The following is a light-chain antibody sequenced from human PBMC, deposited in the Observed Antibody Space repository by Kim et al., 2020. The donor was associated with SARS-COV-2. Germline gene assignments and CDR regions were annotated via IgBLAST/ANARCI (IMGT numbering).Light chain of an antibody. CDR2: DAS. J-gene: IGKJ4*01. Sequence: LSPGERATLSCRASQSVSSYLAWYQQKPGQAPRLLIYDASNRATGVPARFSGSGSGTDFTLTISSLEPEDFAVYYCQQRSNWPPTFGGGTKVDIK. V-gene: IGKV3-11*01. CDR3: QQRSNWPPT. CDR1: QSVSSY.